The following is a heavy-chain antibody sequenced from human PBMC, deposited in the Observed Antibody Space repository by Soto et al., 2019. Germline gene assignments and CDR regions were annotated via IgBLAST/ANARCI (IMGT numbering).Heavy chain of an antibody. V-gene: IGHV3-49*05. CDR1: GFTFGDYA. Sequence: EVQLVESGGGLVKPGRSLRLSCTASGFTFGDYAMSWFRQAPGKGLEWVGFIRSKAYGGTTEYAASVKGRITISRDDSKSIAYLQMNSLKTEDTAVYYCTRGHYYDSSGYENFYYYYYGMDVWGQGTTVTVSS. D-gene: IGHD3-22*01. CDR2: IRSKAYGGTT. CDR3: TRGHYYDSSGYENFYYYYYGMDV. J-gene: IGHJ6*02.